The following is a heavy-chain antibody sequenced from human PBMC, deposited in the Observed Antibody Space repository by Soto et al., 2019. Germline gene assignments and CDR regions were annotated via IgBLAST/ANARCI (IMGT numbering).Heavy chain of an antibody. J-gene: IGHJ4*02. Sequence: QVQLVQSGAEVKKPGASVKVSCKASGYTFTSYGISWVRQAPGQGLEWMGWISTYNGNTKYAQKLQGRVTMTTDTATSTAYMELRSMRSDDTAVFYCAREMVRGVGSAYWGQETLVTVSS. V-gene: IGHV1-18*01. CDR3: AREMVRGVGSAY. CDR1: GYTFTSYG. CDR2: ISTYNGNT. D-gene: IGHD3-10*01.